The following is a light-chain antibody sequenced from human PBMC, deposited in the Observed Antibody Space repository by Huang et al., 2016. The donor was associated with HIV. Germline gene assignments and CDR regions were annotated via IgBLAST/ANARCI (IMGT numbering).Light chain of an antibody. CDR3: QQRSDWPRT. J-gene: IGKJ2*01. Sequence: EIVLTQSPATLSLSPGERATLSCRASQSVSSELDWYQQKAGQAPRLLIYGASNRATGIPARFSGSGSGTDFTLTISSREPEDVAVDYCQQRSDWPRTFGQGTKLEIK. CDR2: GAS. V-gene: IGKV3-11*01. CDR1: QSVSSE.